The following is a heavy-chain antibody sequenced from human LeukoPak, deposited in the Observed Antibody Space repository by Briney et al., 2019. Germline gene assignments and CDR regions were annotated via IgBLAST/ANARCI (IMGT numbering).Heavy chain of an antibody. CDR2: IHTSGST. CDR3: ARRPLGSSLEY. Sequence: IPSETLSLTCNVSGVSISSYYWSWIRQPAAKGLEWVGRIHTSGSTYYNPSLKSRVTICVHTYKNQFSLELRPVTAADTDVYYCARRPLGSSLEYWGEGPVLSVS. CDR1: GVSISSYY. V-gene: IGHV4-4*07. D-gene: IGHD6-13*01. J-gene: IGHJ1*01.